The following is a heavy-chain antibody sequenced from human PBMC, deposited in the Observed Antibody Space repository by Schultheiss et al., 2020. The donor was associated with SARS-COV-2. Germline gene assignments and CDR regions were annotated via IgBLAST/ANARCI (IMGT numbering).Heavy chain of an antibody. V-gene: IGHV3-48*03. D-gene: IGHD2-21*02. CDR2: ISGDGGST. CDR1: GFTFSSYE. CDR3: ATLGGGLTAANYYSDH. J-gene: IGHJ4*02. Sequence: GGSLRLSCAASGFTFSSYEMNWVRQAPGKGLEWVSLISGDGGSTYYADSVKGRFTISRDNAKNSLYLQMNSLRAEDTAVYYCATLGGGLTAANYYSDHWGQGTLVTVSS.